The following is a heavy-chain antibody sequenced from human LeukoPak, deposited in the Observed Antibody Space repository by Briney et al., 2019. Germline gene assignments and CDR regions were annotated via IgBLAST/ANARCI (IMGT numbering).Heavy chain of an antibody. CDR3: ARDLGPLVTFDF. CDR1: GYTFTSYY. Sequence: ASVKVSCKASGYTFTSYYMHWVRQAPGQGLEWMGWISDYNGNTNYAQQLQGRVTMTTDTSTSTAYMELRSLRSDDTAVYYCARDLGPLVTFDFWGQGTLVTVSS. V-gene: IGHV1-18*04. CDR2: ISDYNGNT. D-gene: IGHD2-21*02. J-gene: IGHJ4*02.